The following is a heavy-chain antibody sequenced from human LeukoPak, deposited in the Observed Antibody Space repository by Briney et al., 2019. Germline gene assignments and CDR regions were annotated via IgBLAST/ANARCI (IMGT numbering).Heavy chain of an antibody. Sequence: SRTLSLTSAVSTGALSSSNWWSWVRQPPGKGLEWIGKIYHSGSTNYNPSLKGPVTIAVGKSKNQFSLRLSSVTAADTAFSYRARGVAASIPYFDYWGPGTLVTVAS. J-gene: IGHJ4*02. CDR3: ARGVAASIPYFDY. V-gene: IGHV4-4*02. CDR2: IYHSGST. CDR1: TGALSSSNW. D-gene: IGHD6-13*01.